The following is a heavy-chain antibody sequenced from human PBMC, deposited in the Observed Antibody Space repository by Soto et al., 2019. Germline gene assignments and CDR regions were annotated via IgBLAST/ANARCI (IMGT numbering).Heavy chain of an antibody. Sequence: SETLSLTCTVSGGSISTYYWNWIRQSPGNKLEWIGDIYYSGSTNYNPSLKSRVTMTVDTSKNEFTLKLSSVTAAGTAVYYCARAPGIIGTTDYFEYWGQGTPVTVSS. V-gene: IGHV4-59*01. J-gene: IGHJ4*02. CDR3: ARAPGIIGTTDYFEY. CDR1: GGSISTYY. D-gene: IGHD1-7*01. CDR2: IYYSGST.